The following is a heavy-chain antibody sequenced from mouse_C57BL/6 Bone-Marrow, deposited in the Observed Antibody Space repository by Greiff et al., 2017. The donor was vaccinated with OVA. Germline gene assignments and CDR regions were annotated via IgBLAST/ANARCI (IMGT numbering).Heavy chain of an antibody. CDR1: GYAFTNYL. Sequence: QVQLQQSGAELVRPGTSVKVSCKASGYAFTNYLIEWVKQRPGQGLEWIGVINPGSGGTNYNEKFKGKATLTADKSSSTAYMQLSSLTSEDSAVYFCARYYSWMDYWGQGTSVTVSS. V-gene: IGHV1-54*01. CDR2: INPGSGGT. J-gene: IGHJ4*01. D-gene: IGHD2-12*01. CDR3: ARYYSWMDY.